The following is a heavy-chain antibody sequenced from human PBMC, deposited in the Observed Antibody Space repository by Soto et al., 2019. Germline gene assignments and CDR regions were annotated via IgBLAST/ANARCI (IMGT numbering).Heavy chain of an antibody. J-gene: IGHJ5*02. CDR2: IYYSGST. V-gene: IGHV4-39*01. Sequence: QLQLQESGPGLVKPSETLSLTCTVSGGSISSSSYYWGWIRQPPGKGLEWIGSIYYSGSTYYNPSLKSRVTISVDTSKNQFSLKLSSVTAADTAVYCCARPLVPAEGNWFDPWGQGTLVTVSS. CDR3: ARPLVPAEGNWFDP. CDR1: GGSISSSSYY. D-gene: IGHD2-2*01.